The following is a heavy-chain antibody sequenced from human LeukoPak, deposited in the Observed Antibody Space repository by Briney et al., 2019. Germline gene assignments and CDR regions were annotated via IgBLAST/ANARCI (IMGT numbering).Heavy chain of an antibody. D-gene: IGHD3-3*01. J-gene: IGHJ6*03. CDR1: GGSISSSNYY. Sequence: SETLSLTCTVSGGSISSSNYYWGWIRQPPGKGLEWIGYIYYSGSTNYNPSLKSRVTISVDTSKNQFSLKLSSVTAADTAVYYCARAILYYDFWSGYGLGYYYYYMDVWGKGTTVTVSS. CDR3: ARAILYYDFWSGYGLGYYYYYMDV. V-gene: IGHV4-61*05. CDR2: IYYSGST.